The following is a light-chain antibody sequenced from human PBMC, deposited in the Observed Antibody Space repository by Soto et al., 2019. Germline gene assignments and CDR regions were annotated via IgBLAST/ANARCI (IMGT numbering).Light chain of an antibody. Sequence: QLVLTQSPSASASLGASVKLTCTLSSGHSSYAITWHQQQPEKGPRYLMKVNSDGSHTKGDGISDRFSGSSSGAERYLTISSLQSEDEADYSCQTWGAGIRVFGGGTKLTVL. J-gene: IGLJ3*02. CDR1: SGHSSYA. V-gene: IGLV4-69*01. CDR2: VNSDGSH. CDR3: QTWGAGIRV.